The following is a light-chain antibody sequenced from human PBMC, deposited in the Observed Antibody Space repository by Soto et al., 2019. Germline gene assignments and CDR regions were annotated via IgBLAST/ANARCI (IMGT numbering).Light chain of an antibody. Sequence: QSVLTQPPAVSAAPGQKVTISCSGSSSNIGNSYVSWYQQLPGTAPKLLIYDNNKRPSGIPDRFSGSKSGTSATLGITGLQTGDEADYYCQSYDSSLSALYVLGTGTKVTVL. V-gene: IGLV1-51*01. CDR3: QSYDSSLSALYV. J-gene: IGLJ1*01. CDR2: DNN. CDR1: SSNIGNSY.